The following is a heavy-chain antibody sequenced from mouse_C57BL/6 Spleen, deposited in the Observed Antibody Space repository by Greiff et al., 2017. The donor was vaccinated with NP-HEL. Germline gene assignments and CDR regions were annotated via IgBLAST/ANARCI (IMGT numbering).Heavy chain of an antibody. CDR3: TTRLPRFAY. Sequence: EVQLQQSGAELVRPGASVKLSCTASGFNIKDDYMHWVKQRPEQGLEWIGWIDPENGDTEYASKFQGKATITADTSSNTAYLQLSSLTSEDTAVYYCTTRLPRFAYWGQGTLVTVSA. V-gene: IGHV14-4*01. CDR2: IDPENGDT. CDR1: GFNIKDDY. J-gene: IGHJ3*01. D-gene: IGHD2-1*01.